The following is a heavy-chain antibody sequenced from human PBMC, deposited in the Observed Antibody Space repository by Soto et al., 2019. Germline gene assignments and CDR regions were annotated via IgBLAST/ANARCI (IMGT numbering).Heavy chain of an antibody. CDR1: GGSVGSGAYY. Sequence: SETLSLTCIVSGGSVGSGAYYWSWIRQPPGNALEWIRYIQYSGDTNYNSPLKSRVTISVDTSRNQFSLKLTSVTAADTAFYYCARHDYSDRAFDLWGQGTMVTVSS. J-gene: IGHJ3*01. CDR2: IQYSGDT. CDR3: ARHDYSDRAFDL. V-gene: IGHV4-61*08. D-gene: IGHD3-22*01.